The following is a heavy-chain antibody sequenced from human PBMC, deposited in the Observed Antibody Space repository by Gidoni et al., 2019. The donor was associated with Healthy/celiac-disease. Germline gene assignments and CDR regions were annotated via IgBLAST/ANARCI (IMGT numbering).Heavy chain of an antibody. CDR2: IYPGDSDT. Sequence: EVQLVQSGAEVKKPGESLKISCKGSGYSFTSYWIGWVRQMPGKGLEWMGIIYPGDSDTRYSPSFQGQVTISADKSISTAYLQWSSLKASDTAMYYCARHSHCSSTSCRYGMDVWGQGTTVTVSS. V-gene: IGHV5-51*01. D-gene: IGHD2-2*01. J-gene: IGHJ6*02. CDR3: ARHSHCSSTSCRYGMDV. CDR1: GYSFTSYW.